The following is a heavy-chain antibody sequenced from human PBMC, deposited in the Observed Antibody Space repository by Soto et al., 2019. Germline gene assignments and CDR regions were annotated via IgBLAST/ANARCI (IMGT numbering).Heavy chain of an antibody. J-gene: IGHJ6*03. V-gene: IGHV3-30*18. Sequence: PGGSLRLSCAASGVTFSSYGMHWVRQAPGKGLEWVAVISYDGSNKYYADSVKGRFTISRDNSKNTLYLQMNSLRAEDTAVYYCAKAYLILEWFPYYYMDVWGKGTTVTVSS. D-gene: IGHD3-3*01. CDR1: GVTFSSYG. CDR3: AKAYLILEWFPYYYMDV. CDR2: ISYDGSNK.